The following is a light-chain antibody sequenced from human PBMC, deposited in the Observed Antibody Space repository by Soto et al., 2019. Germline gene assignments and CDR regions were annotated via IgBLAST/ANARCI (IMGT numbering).Light chain of an antibody. V-gene: IGKV1-33*01. CDR2: DAS. CDR1: QDISNY. CDR3: QQYNSYWT. Sequence: DIQMTQSPSSLSASVGDRVTITCQASQDISNYLNWYQQKPGKAPKLLIYDASNLETGVPSRFSGSGSGTDFTFTISSLQPDDSATYYCQQYNSYWTFGQGTNVEIK. J-gene: IGKJ1*01.